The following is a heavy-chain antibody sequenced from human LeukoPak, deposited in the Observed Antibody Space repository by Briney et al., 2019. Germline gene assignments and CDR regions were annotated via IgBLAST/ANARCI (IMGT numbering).Heavy chain of an antibody. CDR2: IHHSGSA. CDR3: ASLYFYGSGSFPNY. D-gene: IGHD3-10*01. CDR1: GGSISTRYYY. V-gene: IGHV4-39*02. Sequence: SETLSLTCAVSGGSISTRYYYWGWIRQPPGKGLEWIGTIHHSGSAYYNPSLESQVTISVDTSNNHFSLKLSSVTAGDTAVYYCASLYFYGSGSFPNYWGQGILVTVST. J-gene: IGHJ4*02.